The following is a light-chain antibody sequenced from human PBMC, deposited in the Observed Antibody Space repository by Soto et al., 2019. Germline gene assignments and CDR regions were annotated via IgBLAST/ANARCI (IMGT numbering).Light chain of an antibody. CDR3: QQYNKWPPWT. CDR2: GAS. CDR1: QSVSSSY. V-gene: IGKV3-20*01. Sequence: EIVLTQSPGTLSLSPGDRATLSCRASQSVSSSYLAWYQQKPGQAPGLLIYGASSRATGIPDRFSGSGSGTEFTLTIDSLQSEDYALYYCQQYNKWPPWTFGQGTKV. J-gene: IGKJ1*01.